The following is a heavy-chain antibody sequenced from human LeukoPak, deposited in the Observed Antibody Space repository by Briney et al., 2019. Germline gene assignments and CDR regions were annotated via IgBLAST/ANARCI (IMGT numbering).Heavy chain of an antibody. D-gene: IGHD1-7*01. CDR2: IDYDGSII. CDR3: VKDLGGNYDY. V-gene: IGHV3-74*01. Sequence: GGSLRLSCAASGFTFSSYWIHWVRQVPGKGLVWVSRIDYDGSIINYADSVKGRFTISRDNARNTLYLQMNSLRVDDTAVYYCVKDLGGNYDYWGQGTLVTVSS. J-gene: IGHJ4*02. CDR1: GFTFSSYW.